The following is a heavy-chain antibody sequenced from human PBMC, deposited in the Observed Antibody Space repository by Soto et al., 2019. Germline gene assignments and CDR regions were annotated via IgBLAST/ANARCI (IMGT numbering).Heavy chain of an antibody. CDR3: ATARGSYYLGHWFDP. Sequence: GESLKISCNGSGYSFTSYWIGWVRQMPGKGLEWMGIIYPGDSDTRYSPSFQGQVTISADKSISTAYLQWSSLKASDTAMYYCATARGSYYLGHWFDPWGQGTLVTVSS. D-gene: IGHD1-26*01. CDR2: IYPGDSDT. J-gene: IGHJ5*02. V-gene: IGHV5-51*01. CDR1: GYSFTSYW.